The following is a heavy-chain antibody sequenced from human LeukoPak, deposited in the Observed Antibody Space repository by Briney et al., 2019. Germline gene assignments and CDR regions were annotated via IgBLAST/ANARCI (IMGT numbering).Heavy chain of an antibody. CDR1: GYTFTSYG. Sequence: APVKVSCKASGYTFTSYGISWVRQAPGQGLEWMGCISAYNGNTNYAQNLQCRVTLTPDTTTRTAFMELRSTTYYNTVVYYCARTSAASLNYFDYWGQGTLVTVSS. J-gene: IGHJ4*02. D-gene: IGHD2-2*01. V-gene: IGHV1-18*01. CDR3: ARTSAASLNYFDY. CDR2: ISAYNGNT.